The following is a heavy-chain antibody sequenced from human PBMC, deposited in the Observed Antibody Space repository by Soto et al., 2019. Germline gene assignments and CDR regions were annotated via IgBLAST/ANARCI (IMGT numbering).Heavy chain of an antibody. CDR2: ITGGGGSA. Sequence: VQLSESGGGLVQPGGSLRLSCAASGFTFSHYVMNWVRQAQGKGLEWVSGITGGGGSAYLADSVKGRFTISSDNSKNTLFLQMNSLRVDDTAVYYCARAHYGPGPYFDPWGQGAMVTVSS. CDR3: ARAHYGPGPYFDP. CDR1: GFTFSHYV. V-gene: IGHV3-23*01. J-gene: IGHJ5*02. D-gene: IGHD3-10*01.